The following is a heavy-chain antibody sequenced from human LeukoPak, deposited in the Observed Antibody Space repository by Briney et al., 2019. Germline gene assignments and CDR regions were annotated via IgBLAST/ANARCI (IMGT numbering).Heavy chain of an antibody. V-gene: IGHV1-2*04. J-gene: IGHJ6*02. D-gene: IGHD6-6*01. CDR1: GYTFTCYY. CDR2: INPNSGGT. Sequence: GASVKVSCKASGYTFTCYYMHWVRQAPGQGLEWMGWINPNSGGTNYAQKFQGWVTMTRDTSISTAYMELSRLRSDDTAVYYCARGLGSSSSMDVWGQGTTVTVSS. CDR3: ARGLGSSSSMDV.